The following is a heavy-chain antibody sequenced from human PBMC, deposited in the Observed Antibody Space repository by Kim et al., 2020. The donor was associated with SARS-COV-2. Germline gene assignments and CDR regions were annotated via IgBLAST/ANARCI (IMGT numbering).Heavy chain of an antibody. D-gene: IGHD2-2*01. Sequence: FTISRDNAKNTLYLQMNSLRAEDTAVYYCAAAVVPAAIGDYYYYYGMDVWGQGTTVTVSS. J-gene: IGHJ6*02. V-gene: IGHV3-74*01. CDR3: AAAVVPAAIGDYYYYYGMDV.